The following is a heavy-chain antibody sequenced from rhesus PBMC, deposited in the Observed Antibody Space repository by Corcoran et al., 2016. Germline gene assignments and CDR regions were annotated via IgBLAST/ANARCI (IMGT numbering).Heavy chain of an antibody. D-gene: IGHD3-16*01. V-gene: IGHV4-65*02. CDR2: IRSGGST. CDR1: GGSISSSNW. Sequence: QVQLQESGPGLVKPSETLSLTCAVSGGSISSSNWWTWIRQPPGKGLEWIGRIRSGGSTNYNPPLKGRVTISIDTSKNQFSLKLSSVTAADTAVYYCARLGPRENSGSYYYFDYWGQGVLVTVSS. J-gene: IGHJ4*01. CDR3: ARLGPRENSGSYYYFDY.